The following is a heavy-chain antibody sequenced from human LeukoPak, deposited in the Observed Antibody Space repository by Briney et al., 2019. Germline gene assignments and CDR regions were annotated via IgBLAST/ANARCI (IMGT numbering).Heavy chain of an antibody. CDR2: ISYDGSNK. V-gene: IGHV3-30-3*01. Sequence: GRSLRLYCAASGFTFSSYAMHWVRQAPGKGLEWVAVISYDGSNKYYADSVKGRFTISRDNSKNTLYLQMNSLRAEDTAVYYCAKDGSCSSTSCYITLDYWGQGTLVTVSS. J-gene: IGHJ4*02. D-gene: IGHD2-2*02. CDR1: GFTFSSYA. CDR3: AKDGSCSSTSCYITLDY.